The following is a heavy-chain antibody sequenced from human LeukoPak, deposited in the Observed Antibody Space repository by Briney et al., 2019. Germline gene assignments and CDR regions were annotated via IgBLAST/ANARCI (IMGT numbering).Heavy chain of an antibody. D-gene: IGHD5-12*01. CDR3: ARVPSSGFDLIFPSNYGMDV. Sequence: GGSLRLSCAASGFTFSSYTMNWVRQAPGKGPEWVANIKEDGSEKDYVDSVKGRLTISRDNAMNSLYLQMNSLRVEDTAVYYCARVPSSGFDLIFPSNYGMDVWGQGTTVTVSS. J-gene: IGHJ6*02. CDR2: IKEDGSEK. CDR1: GFTFSSYT. V-gene: IGHV3-7*05.